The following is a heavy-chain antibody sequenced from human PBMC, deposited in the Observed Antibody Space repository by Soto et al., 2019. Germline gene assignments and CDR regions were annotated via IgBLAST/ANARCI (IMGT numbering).Heavy chain of an antibody. CDR1: GYSFTSYW. V-gene: IGHV5-51*01. CDR3: ARSMTTVTTDGVFDI. D-gene: IGHD4-4*01. CDR2: IYPGDSDT. Sequence: GESLKISCKGSGYSFTSYWIGWVRQMPGKGLEWMGIIYPGDSDTRYSPSFQGQVTISADKSISTAYLQWSSLKASDTAMYYCARSMTTVTTDGVFDIWGQGTMVTVSS. J-gene: IGHJ3*02.